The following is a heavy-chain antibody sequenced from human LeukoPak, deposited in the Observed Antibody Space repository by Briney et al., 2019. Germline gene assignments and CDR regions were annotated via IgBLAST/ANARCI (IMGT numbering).Heavy chain of an antibody. Sequence: ASVKVSCKASGYTFTGYYMHWVRQAPGRGLEWMGWINPNSGGTNYAQKFQGRVTMTRDTSISTAYMELSSLRSEDTAVYYCARGFLGDYFGSGSYYVFDYWGQGTLVTVSS. J-gene: IGHJ4*02. CDR3: ARGFLGDYFGSGSYYVFDY. CDR2: INPNSGGT. V-gene: IGHV1-2*02. D-gene: IGHD3-10*01. CDR1: GYTFTGYY.